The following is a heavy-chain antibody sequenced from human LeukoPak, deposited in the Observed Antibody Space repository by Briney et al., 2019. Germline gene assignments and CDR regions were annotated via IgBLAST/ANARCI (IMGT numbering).Heavy chain of an antibody. J-gene: IGHJ4*02. V-gene: IGHV4-4*07. CDR1: GGSISSYY. CDR3: ARGTSPWPYDY. CDR2: IHTRGST. Sequence: PSETLSLTCTVSGGSISSYYWTWIRQPAAKGLEWIGRIHTRGSTTYNPSLGSRVTMSGDTSKNQFSLKLSSVTAADTAVYYCARGTSPWPYDYWGQGTLVTVSS.